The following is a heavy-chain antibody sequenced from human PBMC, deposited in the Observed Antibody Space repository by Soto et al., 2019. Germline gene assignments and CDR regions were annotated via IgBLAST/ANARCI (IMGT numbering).Heavy chain of an antibody. CDR3: AHRVLRTVFGLVTTTAIYFDF. V-gene: IGHV2-5*02. Sequence: QITLNESGPTQVNPRQTLTLTCTFSGFSLTTSGVGVGWIRQSPGKAPEWLALIYWDDDKRYSPSLKSRLTINQDNSKEQGGPTMAGLDPAGKATYYCAHRVLRTVFGLVTTTAIYFDFWGQGTPVAVSS. CDR1: GFSLTTSGVG. J-gene: IGHJ4*02. D-gene: IGHD3-3*01. CDR2: IYWDDDK.